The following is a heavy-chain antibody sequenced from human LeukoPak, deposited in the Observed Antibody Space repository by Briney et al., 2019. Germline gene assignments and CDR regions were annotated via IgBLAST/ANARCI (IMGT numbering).Heavy chain of an antibody. V-gene: IGHV4-59*08. Sequence: SETLSLTCTVSGGSISSYYWSWIRQPPGKGLEWIGYIYYSGSTNYNPSLKSRVTISADTSKNQFSLKLSSVTAADTAVYYCARHLGDGYNLGLDYWGQGTLVTVSS. J-gene: IGHJ4*02. CDR3: ARHLGDGYNLGLDY. CDR1: GGSISSYY. D-gene: IGHD5-24*01. CDR2: IYYSGST.